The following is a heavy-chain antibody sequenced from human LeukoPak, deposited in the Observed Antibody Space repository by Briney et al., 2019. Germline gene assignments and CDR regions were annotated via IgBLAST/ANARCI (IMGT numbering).Heavy chain of an antibody. CDR1: GFTFSSYA. CDR2: ISGGADFT. V-gene: IGHV3-23*01. J-gene: IGHJ4*02. CDR3: AKLGDYYGSGTYPDY. D-gene: IGHD3-10*01. Sequence: GGSLRLSCTASGFTFSSYAMSWVRQAPGKGLEWVSGISGGADFTYYADSVKGRFTISRDNSKNTLYLQMNSLRAEDTAVYYCAKLGDYYGSGTYPDYWGQGTLVTVSS.